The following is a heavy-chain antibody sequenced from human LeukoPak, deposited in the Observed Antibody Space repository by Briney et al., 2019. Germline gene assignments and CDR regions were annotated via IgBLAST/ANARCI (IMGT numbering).Heavy chain of an antibody. CDR2: ISGSGGST. CDR3: ASGGSVFGVVILYYFDY. CDR1: GFTFSSYA. Sequence: GGSLRLSCAASGFTFSSYAMSWVRQAPGKGLEWVSGISGSGGSTYYADSVKGRFTISRDNAKNSLYLQMNSLRDEDTAVYYCASGGSVFGVVILYYFDYWGQGTLVTVSS. D-gene: IGHD3-3*01. V-gene: IGHV3-23*01. J-gene: IGHJ4*02.